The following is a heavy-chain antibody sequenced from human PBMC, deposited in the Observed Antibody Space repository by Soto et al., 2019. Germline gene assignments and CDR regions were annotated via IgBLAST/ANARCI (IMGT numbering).Heavy chain of an antibody. Sequence: SETLSLTCTVSGGTISSYYWSWIRQPPGKGLEWIGYIYYSGITNYNPSLKSRVTISVDTSKNQFSLKLSSVTAADTAVYYCARYKSNYYYGMDVWGQGTTVTVSS. CDR1: GGTISSYY. J-gene: IGHJ6*02. V-gene: IGHV4-59*01. CDR3: ARYKSNYYYGMDV. CDR2: IYYSGIT. D-gene: IGHD1-20*01.